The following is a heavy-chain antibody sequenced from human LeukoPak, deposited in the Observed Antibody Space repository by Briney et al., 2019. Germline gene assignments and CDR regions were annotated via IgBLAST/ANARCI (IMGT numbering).Heavy chain of an antibody. D-gene: IGHD3-22*01. J-gene: IGHJ5*02. CDR2: IYYSGST. Sequence: SETLSLTCTVSGGSISSYYWRWIRQPPGKGLEGIGYIYYSGSTNYNPSLKSRVTISVDTSKNQFSLKLGSVTAADTAVYYCARSNNHYYHSNTFWFDPWGQGTLVTVSS. V-gene: IGHV4-59*01. CDR3: ARSNNHYYHSNTFWFDP. CDR1: GGSISSYY.